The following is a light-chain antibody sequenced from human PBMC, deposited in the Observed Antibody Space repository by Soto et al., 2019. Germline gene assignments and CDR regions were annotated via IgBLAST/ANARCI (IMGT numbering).Light chain of an antibody. J-gene: IGKJ5*01. V-gene: IGKV1-5*01. CDR3: QQYHTFSIA. CDR1: QSISTW. CDR2: DSS. Sequence: DIQMTQSPSTLSGSVGDSVTVTCRASQSISTWLAWYQQKPGRAPKLLIYDSSSLESGVPSRFSGSGSGTDFTLTISGLQPDDFATYYCQQYHTFSIAFGQGTRLEIK.